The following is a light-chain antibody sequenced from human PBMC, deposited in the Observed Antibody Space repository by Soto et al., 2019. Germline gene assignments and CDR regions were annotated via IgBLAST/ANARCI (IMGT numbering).Light chain of an antibody. J-gene: IGLJ3*02. V-gene: IGLV2-23*02. CDR2: EVN. Sequence: QSALTQPASVSGSPGQSITISCTGTSSDVGSCNCVSWYQQHPGKAPTLIIYEVNKRPSGVSNRFSGSKSGNTASLTISGLQAEDEADYYCCSSVGSPNWVFGGGTKLT. CDR1: SSDVGSCNC. CDR3: CSSVGSPNWV.